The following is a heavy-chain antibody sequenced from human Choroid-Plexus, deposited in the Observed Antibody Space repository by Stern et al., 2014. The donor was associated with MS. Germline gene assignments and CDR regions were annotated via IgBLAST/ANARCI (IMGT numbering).Heavy chain of an antibody. CDR1: GFTFGSCA. J-gene: IGHJ5*02. CDR3: AKDRQYLTYFFDH. V-gene: IGHV3-30*18. D-gene: IGHD2/OR15-2a*01. Sequence: EQLVDSGGGVVQPGRPLRLSCVASGFTFGSCAMHWVRQAPGKGLEWVAGVSYDGSYKYYADSVKGRFTISRDNSQNTLYMQMSSLRPEDTAVYYCAKDRQYLTYFFDHWGQGSLVTVSS. CDR2: VSYDGSYK.